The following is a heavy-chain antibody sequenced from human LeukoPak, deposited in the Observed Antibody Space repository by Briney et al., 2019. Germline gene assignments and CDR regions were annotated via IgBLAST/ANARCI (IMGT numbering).Heavy chain of an antibody. V-gene: IGHV4-31*03. CDR2: IYYSGST. CDR3: ARVVAGFGEFGRFDY. Sequence: SETLSLTCTVSGGSISSGGYYWSWNRQHPGKGLEWIGYIYYSGSTYYNPSLKSRVAISVDTSKNQFSLKLSSVTAADTAVYYCARVVAGFGEFGRFDYWGQGTLVTVSS. D-gene: IGHD3-10*01. CDR1: GGSISSGGYY. J-gene: IGHJ4*02.